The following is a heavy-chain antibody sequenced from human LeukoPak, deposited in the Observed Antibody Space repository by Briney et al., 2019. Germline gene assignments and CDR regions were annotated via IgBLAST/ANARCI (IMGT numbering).Heavy chain of an antibody. J-gene: IGHJ4*02. CDR2: IYSGGST. CDR3: AREEYPGIAANDDY. D-gene: IGHD6-13*01. Sequence: GGSLRLSCAASGFTFSSYAMSWVRQAPGKGLEWASVIYSGGSTYYADSVKGRFTISRDNSKNTLYLQMNSLRAEDTAVYYCAREEYPGIAANDDYWGQGTLVTVSS. CDR1: GFTFSSYA. V-gene: IGHV3-53*01.